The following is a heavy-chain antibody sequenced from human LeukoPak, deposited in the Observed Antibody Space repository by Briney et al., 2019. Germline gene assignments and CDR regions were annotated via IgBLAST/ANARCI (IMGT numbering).Heavy chain of an antibody. V-gene: IGHV4-38-2*02. CDR3: ARGRNWFDP. J-gene: IGHJ5*02. CDR2: IDHSGST. CDR1: GYSISSGYY. Sequence: SETLSLTCTVSGYSISSGYYWGWIRQPPGKGLEWTGSIDHSGSTYYNPSLKSRVTISVDTSKNQFSLKLSSVTAADTAVYYCARGRNWFDPWGQGTLVTVSS.